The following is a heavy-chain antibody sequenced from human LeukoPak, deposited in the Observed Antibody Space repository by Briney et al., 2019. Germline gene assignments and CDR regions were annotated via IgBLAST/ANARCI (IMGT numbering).Heavy chain of an antibody. Sequence: GDSRKISCKGSRYSFTSYWIGWVRQMPGKGLQWMGTIYPAYSDTRYSPSFQGQLTISADKSISTAYLQWSSLKASDTAMYYCARRPYSKKWELLQRVAFDIWGQGTMVTVSS. J-gene: IGHJ3*02. CDR2: IYPAYSDT. D-gene: IGHD1-26*01. CDR3: ARRPYSKKWELLQRVAFDI. CDR1: RYSFTSYW. V-gene: IGHV5-51*01.